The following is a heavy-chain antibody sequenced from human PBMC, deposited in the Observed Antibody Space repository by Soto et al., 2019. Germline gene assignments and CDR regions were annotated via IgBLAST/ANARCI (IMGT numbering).Heavy chain of an antibody. D-gene: IGHD6-13*01. J-gene: IGHJ4*02. Sequence: QVQLQQWGAGLCKPSDTLSLICAEYGGSFSGYYWSWIRQPQGKCLEWIGEINHSGSTGYNPSLKSRVTISVDASKNQFYLKLTSVTAADTAVYYCARGEAAAGIPFDYWGQGTLVTVSS. CDR3: ARGEAAAGIPFDY. CDR1: GGSFSGYY. CDR2: INHSGST. V-gene: IGHV4-34*01.